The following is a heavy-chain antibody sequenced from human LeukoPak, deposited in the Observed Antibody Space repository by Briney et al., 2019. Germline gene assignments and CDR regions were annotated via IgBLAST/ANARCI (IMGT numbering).Heavy chain of an antibody. CDR2: IANDGRDK. V-gene: IGHV3-30-3*01. Sequence: GGSLRLSCAASKFTFSSYSMHWVRQAPSKGLEWVGVIANDGRDKHCADSVKRRFTISRDNSKNTLYLQINSLRAEDTAVYYCARDRTAAAADYYFDYWGQGTLVTVSS. J-gene: IGHJ4*02. D-gene: IGHD6-13*01. CDR3: ARDRTAAAADYYFDY. CDR1: KFTFSSYS.